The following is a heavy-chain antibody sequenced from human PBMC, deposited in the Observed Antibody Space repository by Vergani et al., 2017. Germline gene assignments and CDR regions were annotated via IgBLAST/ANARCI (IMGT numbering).Heavy chain of an antibody. CDR3: TRGSGWADQGNWFDP. Sequence: EVQLVESGGGLVQPGRSLRLSCTASGFTFGDYAMSWVRQAPGKGLEWVGFIRSKAYGGTTEYAASVKGRFTISRDDSKSIAYLQMNSLKTEDTAVYYCTRGSGWADQGNWFDPWGQGTLVTVSS. CDR2: IRSKAYGGTT. V-gene: IGHV3-49*04. CDR1: GFTFGDYA. D-gene: IGHD6-19*01. J-gene: IGHJ5*02.